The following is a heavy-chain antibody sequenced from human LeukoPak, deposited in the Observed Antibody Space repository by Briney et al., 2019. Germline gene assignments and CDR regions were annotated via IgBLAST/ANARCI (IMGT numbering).Heavy chain of an antibody. CDR3: AKDLSTATRRGRTLLRYYFGY. J-gene: IGHJ4*02. D-gene: IGHD2-15*01. CDR2: VSGSGGST. CDR1: GFTVSSNY. V-gene: IGHV3-23*01. Sequence: GGSLRLSCAASGFTVSSNYMSWVRQAPGKGLEWVSAVSGSGGSTYYADSVKGRFTISRDNSKNTLFLQMNSLRAEDTAVYYCAKDLSTATRRGRTLLRYYFGYWGQGTLVTVSS.